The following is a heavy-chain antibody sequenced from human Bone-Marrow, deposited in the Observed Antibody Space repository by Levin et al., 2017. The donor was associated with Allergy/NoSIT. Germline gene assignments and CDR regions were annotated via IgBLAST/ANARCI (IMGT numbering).Heavy chain of an antibody. CDR1: GFTFSSYS. CDR3: ARDFPRPRLRLRYFDWLLYRSGFDY. V-gene: IGHV3-21*01. CDR2: ISSSSSYI. Sequence: NSGGSLRLSCAASGFTFSSYSMNWVRQAPGKGLEWVSSISSSSSYIYYADSVKGRFTISRDNAKNSLYLQMNSLRAEDTAVYYCARDFPRPRLRLRYFDWLLYRSGFDYWGQGTLVTVSS. D-gene: IGHD3-9*01. J-gene: IGHJ4*02.